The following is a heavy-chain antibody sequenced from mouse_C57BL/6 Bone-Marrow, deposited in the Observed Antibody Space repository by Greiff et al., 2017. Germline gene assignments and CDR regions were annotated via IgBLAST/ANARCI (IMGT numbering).Heavy chain of an antibody. CDR3: ARKGEYDPFDY. V-gene: IGHV1-63*01. CDR1: GYTFTNYW. CDR2: IYPGGGST. D-gene: IGHD2-3*01. Sequence: VKLVESGAELVRPGTSVKMSCKASGYTFTNYWIGWAKQRPGHGLEWIGDIYPGGGSTNYNEKFKGKATLTADKSSSTAYMQFSSLTSEDSAIYYCARKGEYDPFDYWGQGTTLTVSS. J-gene: IGHJ2*01.